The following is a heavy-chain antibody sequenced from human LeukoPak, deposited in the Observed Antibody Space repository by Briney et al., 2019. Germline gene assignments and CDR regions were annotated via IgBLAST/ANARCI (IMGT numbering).Heavy chain of an antibody. J-gene: IGHJ4*02. Sequence: SETLSLTCTVSGGSISSGGYYWSWIRQHPGKGLEWIGYIYYSGSTYYNPSLKSRVTISVDTSKNQFSLKLGSVTAADTAVYYCAREGGYSGYLDYWGQGTLVTVSS. V-gene: IGHV4-31*03. CDR2: IYYSGST. D-gene: IGHD5-12*01. CDR1: GGSISSGGYY. CDR3: AREGGYSGYLDY.